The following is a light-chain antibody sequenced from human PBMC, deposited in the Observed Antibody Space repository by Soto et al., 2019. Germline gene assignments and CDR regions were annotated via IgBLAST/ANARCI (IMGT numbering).Light chain of an antibody. J-gene: IGKJ2*01. V-gene: IGKV3-11*01. Sequence: EIVLTQSPATLSLSPGERATLSCRTSQSVGTYLAWNQHNPGQAPRLLIYDASNRDTGIPARFSGSGSGTDFTLTISSPEPEDFAVYYCQQRYNWPNTFGQGTKLEIK. CDR1: QSVGTY. CDR2: DAS. CDR3: QQRYNWPNT.